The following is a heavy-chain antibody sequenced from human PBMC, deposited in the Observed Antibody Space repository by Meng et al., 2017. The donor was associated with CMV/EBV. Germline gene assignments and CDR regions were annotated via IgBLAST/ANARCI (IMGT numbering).Heavy chain of an antibody. CDR3: ARGGDSWYSDY. V-gene: IGHV1-69*01. D-gene: IGHD1-26*01. J-gene: IGHJ4*02. Sequence: VQLVESGAWVKKPGSSVKGACKTSGGTFSTLAISRVRQAPREGVEWMGGIIPGFETANYAERFQDRVTITADDSTTTAYMELSSLRADDTALYFCARGGDSWYSDYWGQGTLVTVSS. CDR2: IIPGFETA. CDR1: GGTFSTLA.